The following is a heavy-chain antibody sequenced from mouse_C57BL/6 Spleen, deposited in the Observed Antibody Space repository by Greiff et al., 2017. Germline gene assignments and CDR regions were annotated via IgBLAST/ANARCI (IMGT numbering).Heavy chain of an antibody. CDR1: GYTFTEYT. CDR3: ARHEAPYYYGSSDYAMDY. D-gene: IGHD1-1*01. J-gene: IGHJ4*01. CDR2: FYPGSGSI. Sequence: QVQLKQSGAELVKPGASVKLSCKASGYTFTEYTIHWVKQRSGQGLEWIGWFYPGSGSIKYNEKFKDKATLTADKSSSTVYMELSRLTSEDSAVYVCARHEAPYYYGSSDYAMDYWGQGTSVTVSS. V-gene: IGHV1-62-2*01.